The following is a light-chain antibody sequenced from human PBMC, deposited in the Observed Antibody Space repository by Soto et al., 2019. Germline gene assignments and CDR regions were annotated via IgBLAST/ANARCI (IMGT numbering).Light chain of an antibody. Sequence: QSVLTQPASVSGSPGQSITISCTGTNSDLGSYDFVSWYQHHPGTAPKLIIFDVSKRPSGVPNRFSGSKSGNTASLTISGLRAEDEADYYCCSYVGRNTYVFGTGTKVTVL. V-gene: IGLV2-23*02. J-gene: IGLJ1*01. CDR1: NSDLGSYDF. CDR2: DVS. CDR3: CSYVGRNTYV.